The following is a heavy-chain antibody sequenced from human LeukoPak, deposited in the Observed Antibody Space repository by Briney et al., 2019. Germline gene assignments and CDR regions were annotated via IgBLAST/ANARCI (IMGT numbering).Heavy chain of an antibody. CDR1: GYTFTNVD. V-gene: IGHV1-8*03. CDR2: MNPNSGNT. D-gene: IGHD1-26*01. J-gene: IGHJ4*02. Sequence: ASVKVSCKASGYTFTNVDINWVRQASGQGLEWMGWMNPNSGNTGYAQNFQGGVTLTRDTSISTAYMELSSLRSEDTAVYYCARANSGSYFDYWGQGTLVTVSS. CDR3: ARANSGSYFDY.